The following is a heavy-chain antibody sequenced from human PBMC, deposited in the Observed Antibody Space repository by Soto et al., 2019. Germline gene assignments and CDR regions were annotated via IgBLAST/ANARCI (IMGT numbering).Heavy chain of an antibody. D-gene: IGHD5-12*01. CDR1: GGSFSGYY. J-gene: IGHJ3*02. V-gene: IGHV4-34*01. Sequence: SETLSLTCAVYGGSFSGYYWSWIRQPPGKGLEWIGEINHSGSTNYNPSLKSRVTISVDTSKNQFSLKLSSVTAADTAVYYCARFNIVATIHNDAFDIWGQGTMVTVSS. CDR3: ARFNIVATIHNDAFDI. CDR2: INHSGST.